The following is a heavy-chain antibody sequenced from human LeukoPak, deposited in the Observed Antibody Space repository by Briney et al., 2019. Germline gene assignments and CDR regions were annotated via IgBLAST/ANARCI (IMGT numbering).Heavy chain of an antibody. D-gene: IGHD2-2*01. CDR2: IYYSGST. CDR3: ARVVVTGGYYFDY. Sequence: SETLSLTCTVSGGSISSGSHYWRWIRQPPGKGLEWIANIYYSGSTYYNPSLKSRVAISVDTSKNLCSLNLSSVTATDTAVYYCARVVVTGGYYFDYWGQGTLVTVSS. CDR1: GGSISSGSHY. J-gene: IGHJ4*02. V-gene: IGHV4-39*01.